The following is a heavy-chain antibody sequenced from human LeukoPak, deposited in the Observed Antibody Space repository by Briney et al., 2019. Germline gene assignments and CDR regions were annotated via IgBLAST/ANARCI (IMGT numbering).Heavy chain of an antibody. V-gene: IGHV4-30-4*08. D-gene: IGHD3-22*01. Sequence: SWLRQPPGKGLEWIAYMYYSGSTYYNPSLKSRVTMSADTSKNQLSLKLSSVTAADTAVYYCARPYYYDSRIDPWGQGILVTVSS. CDR2: MYYSGST. CDR3: ARPYYYDSRIDP. J-gene: IGHJ5*02.